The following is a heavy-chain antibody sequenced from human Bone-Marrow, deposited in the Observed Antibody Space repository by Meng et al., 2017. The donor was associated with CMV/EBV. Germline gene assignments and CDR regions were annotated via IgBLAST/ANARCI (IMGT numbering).Heavy chain of an antibody. CDR1: GFTFSNAW. CDR2: IKSKTDGGTT. D-gene: IGHD3-10*01. CDR3: TTDHPNYGSFDP. J-gene: IGHJ5*02. Sequence: GESLKISCAVSGFTFSNAWMSWVRQAPGKGLEWVGRIKSKTDGGTTDYAAPVKGRFTISRDDSKNTLYLQMNSLKTEDTAVYYCTTDHPNYGSFDPWGQGTLVTVSS. V-gene: IGHV3-15*01.